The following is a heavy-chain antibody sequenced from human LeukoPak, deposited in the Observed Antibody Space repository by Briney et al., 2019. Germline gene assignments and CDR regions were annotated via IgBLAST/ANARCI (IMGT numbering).Heavy chain of an antibody. CDR2: ISAYNGNT. Sequence: ASAKVSCKASGYTFTSYGISWVRQAPGQGLEWMGWISAYNGNTNYAQKLQGRVTMTTDTSTSTAYMELRSLRSDDTAVYYCARDDYYDSSGTFDYWGQGTLVTVSS. D-gene: IGHD3-22*01. J-gene: IGHJ4*02. CDR3: ARDDYYDSSGTFDY. V-gene: IGHV1-18*01. CDR1: GYTFTSYG.